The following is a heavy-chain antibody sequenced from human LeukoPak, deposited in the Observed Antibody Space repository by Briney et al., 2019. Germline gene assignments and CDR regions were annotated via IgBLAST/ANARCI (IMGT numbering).Heavy chain of an antibody. V-gene: IGHV3-7*01. J-gene: IGHJ3*02. Sequence: PGGSLRLSCAASGVTFSIYWMSWVRQAPGKGLEWVANIKQDGSEKYYVDSVRGRFTISRDNAKNSLYLQMNSLRVEDTAVYYCARNTYYYERSGWKAFDISGQGTMVTVSS. CDR3: ARNTYYYERSGWKAFDI. D-gene: IGHD3-22*01. CDR1: GVTFSIYW. CDR2: IKQDGSEK.